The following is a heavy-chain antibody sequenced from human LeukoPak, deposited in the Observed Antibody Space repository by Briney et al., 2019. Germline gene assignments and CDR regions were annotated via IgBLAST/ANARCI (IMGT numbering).Heavy chain of an antibody. V-gene: IGHV4-38-2*02. J-gene: IGHJ2*01. CDR2: ISQSGNT. Sequence: PSETLSLTCTVSGYSISSGYEWGWIRQTPGKRLEWIGSISQSGNTYDNPSLKSRVTMSVDTARNQFSLKLTSVTAADTAVYYCVRSEIDDYSRYWGRGMLVIVSS. CDR1: GYSISSGYE. D-gene: IGHD4-11*01. CDR3: VRSEIDDYSRY.